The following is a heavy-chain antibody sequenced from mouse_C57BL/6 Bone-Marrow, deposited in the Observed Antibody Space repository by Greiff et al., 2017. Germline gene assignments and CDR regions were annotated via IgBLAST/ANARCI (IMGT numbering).Heavy chain of an antibody. D-gene: IGHD1-1*01. CDR3: ARVVATDYAMDY. CDR1: GYTFTSYW. Sequence: QVQLQQPGAELVKPGASVKLSCKASGYTFTSYWMHWVKQRPGQGLEWIGMIHPNSGSTNYNEKFKSKATLTVDKSSSTAYMQLSSLTSEDSAVYDCARVVATDYAMDYWGQGTSVTVSS. J-gene: IGHJ4*01. CDR2: IHPNSGST. V-gene: IGHV1-64*01.